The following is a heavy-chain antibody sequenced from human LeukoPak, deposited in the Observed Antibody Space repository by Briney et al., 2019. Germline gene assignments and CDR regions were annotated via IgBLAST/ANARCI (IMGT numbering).Heavy chain of an antibody. Sequence: GGSLRLSCAASGFTFSSHWMHWVRQAPGKGLVWVSHINADGGATNYADSVKGRFTVSRDNAKNTLYLQMNSLRAEDAAVYYCAVDPVRTSSLWGQGILVVVSS. V-gene: IGHV3-74*01. CDR1: GFTFSSHW. CDR3: AVDPVRTSSL. CDR2: INADGGAT. J-gene: IGHJ4*02. D-gene: IGHD2-2*01.